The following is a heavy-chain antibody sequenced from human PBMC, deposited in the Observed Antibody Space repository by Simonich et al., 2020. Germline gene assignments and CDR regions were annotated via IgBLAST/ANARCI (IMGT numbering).Heavy chain of an antibody. Sequence: EVQLVESGGGLVQPGGSLRLSCAASGCTFSSYEMNWVRQAQGKWLEWVSYISSSCSTIYYADSVKGGFTISRDNAKTSLYLQMNSLRAEDTAFYYCARDFRLQLVEIGTYYYYGMDVWGQGTTVTVSS. J-gene: IGHJ6*02. D-gene: IGHD6-6*01. V-gene: IGHV3-48*03. CDR1: GCTFSSYE. CDR2: ISSSCSTI. CDR3: ARDFRLQLVEIGTYYYYGMDV.